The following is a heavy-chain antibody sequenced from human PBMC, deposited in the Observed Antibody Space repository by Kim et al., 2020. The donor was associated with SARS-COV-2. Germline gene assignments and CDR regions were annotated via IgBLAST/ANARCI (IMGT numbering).Heavy chain of an antibody. CDR2: IYPGDSDT. Sequence: GESLKISCKGSGYSFTSYWIGWVRQMPGKGLEWMGIIYPGDSDTRYSPSFQGQVTISADKSISTAYLQWSSLNASDTAMYYCARPKRGYSSGWYISYFDYWGQGTLVTVSS. CDR3: ARPKRGYSSGWYISYFDY. V-gene: IGHV5-51*01. D-gene: IGHD6-19*01. CDR1: GYSFTSYW. J-gene: IGHJ4*02.